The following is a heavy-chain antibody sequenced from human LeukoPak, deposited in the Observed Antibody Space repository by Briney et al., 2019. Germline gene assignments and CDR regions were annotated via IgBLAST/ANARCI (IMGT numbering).Heavy chain of an antibody. J-gene: IGHJ6*03. CDR2: INHSGST. D-gene: IGHD6-13*01. CDR3: ARGRRTFGSWYPDPARSGYYYYYMDV. CDR1: GGSFSGYY. Sequence: PSETLSLTCAVYGGSFSGYYWSWIRQPPGKGLEWIGEINHSGSTNYNPSLKSRVTISVDTSKNQFSLKLSSVTAADTAVYYCARGRRTFGSWYPDPARSGYYYYYMDVWGKGTTVTVSS. V-gene: IGHV4-34*01.